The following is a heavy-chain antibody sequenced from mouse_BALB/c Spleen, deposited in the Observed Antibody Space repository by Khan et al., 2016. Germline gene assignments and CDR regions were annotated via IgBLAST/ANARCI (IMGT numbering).Heavy chain of an antibody. V-gene: IGHV9-3-1*01. CDR1: GYTFTNYG. CDR2: MNTYTGEP. D-gene: IGHD2-4*01. CDR3: ARDYDYDGDWCCDV. J-gene: IGHJ1*01. Sequence: QIQLVQSGPELKKPGETVKISCKASGYTFTNYGMNWVKQAPGKGLKWMGWMNTYTGEPTYADDFKGRFAFSLKTSARTAYLQINNLKNEDTATYFCARDYDYDGDWCCDVWGAGTTVTVSS.